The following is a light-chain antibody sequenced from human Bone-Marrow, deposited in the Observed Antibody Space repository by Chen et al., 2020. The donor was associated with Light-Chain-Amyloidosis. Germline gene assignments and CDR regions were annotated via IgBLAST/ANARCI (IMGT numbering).Light chain of an antibody. Sequence: QSALTQPRSVSGSPGQSVTISCTGTSSDVGGYNYVSWYQHHPGKAPKFIIYDVTKRPSGVPDRFSGSRSGKTASLTISGSQAEDEADDYSCSYAVGYWVFGGGTTLTVL. V-gene: IGLV2-11*01. J-gene: IGLJ3*02. CDR2: DVT. CDR1: SSDVGGYNY. CDR3: CSYAVGYWV.